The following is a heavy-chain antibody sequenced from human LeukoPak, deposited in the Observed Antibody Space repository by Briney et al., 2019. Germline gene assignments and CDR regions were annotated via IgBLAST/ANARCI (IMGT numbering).Heavy chain of an antibody. Sequence: GGPLRLSCAASGFTFSDYYMSWLRQAPGKGLEWVSYISSSGSTIYYADSVKGRFTISRDNAKNSLYLQMNSLRAEDTAVYYCARDTVTGPPNWFDPWGQGTLVTVSS. CDR3: ARDTVTGPPNWFDP. CDR1: GFTFSDYY. J-gene: IGHJ5*02. CDR2: ISSSGSTI. V-gene: IGHV3-11*01. D-gene: IGHD4-17*01.